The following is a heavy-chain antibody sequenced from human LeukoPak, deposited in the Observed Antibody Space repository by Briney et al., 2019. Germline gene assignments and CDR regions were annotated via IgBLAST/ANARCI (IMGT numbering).Heavy chain of an antibody. CDR3: ARGGGYYFDY. CDR1: GFTFSTYW. J-gene: IGHJ4*02. V-gene: IGHV3-7*04. D-gene: IGHD5-24*01. CDR2: IKEDGSEK. Sequence: PGGSLRLSCAASGFTFSTYWMSWVRQAPGKGLEWVANIKEDGSEKYYVDSVKGRFTISRDNAKNSLYLQMNSLRAEDTAVYYCARGGGYYFDYLGQGTLVTSPQ.